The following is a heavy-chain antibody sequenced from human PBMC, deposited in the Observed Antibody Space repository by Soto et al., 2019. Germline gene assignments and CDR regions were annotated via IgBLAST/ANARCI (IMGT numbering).Heavy chain of an antibody. CDR3: TRHEGGAAADRPLDY. CDR1: GGSISSYY. CDR2: IYYSGRT. J-gene: IGHJ4*02. Sequence: SETLSLTCTVSGGSISSYYWGWIRQAPGKGLEWIASIYYSGRTHNNPALKSRVTMSVDTYTNQFSLKMNAVTAADTAVYYCTRHEGGAAADRPLDYWGQGTQVTVSS. V-gene: IGHV4-39*01. D-gene: IGHD6-13*01.